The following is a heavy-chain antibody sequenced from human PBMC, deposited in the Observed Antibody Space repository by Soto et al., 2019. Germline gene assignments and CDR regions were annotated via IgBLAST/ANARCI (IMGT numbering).Heavy chain of an antibody. V-gene: IGHV3-23*01. Sequence: EVQLLESGGGLVQPGGSLRLSCAASGFTFSSYAMSWVRRAPGKGLEWVSAISGSGGSTYYADSVKGRFTMSRDNSKNTLYLQMNSLRAKDTAVYYCAGSLYYDDSHDYWGQGTLVTVGS. J-gene: IGHJ4*02. D-gene: IGHD3-22*01. CDR2: ISGSGGST. CDR3: AGSLYYDDSHDY. CDR1: GFTFSSYA.